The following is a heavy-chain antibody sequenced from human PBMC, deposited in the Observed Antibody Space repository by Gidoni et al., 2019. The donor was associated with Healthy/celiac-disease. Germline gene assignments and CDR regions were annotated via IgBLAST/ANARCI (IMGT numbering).Heavy chain of an antibody. V-gene: IGHV5-51*01. Sequence: EVQLVQSGAEVKKPGESLKISCKGSGYTFTSYWIGWVRQMPGKGLEWMWIIYPGDSDTRYSPSFQGQVTISADKSISTAYLQWSSLKASDTAMYYCARHLPDCGGDCALDYWGQGTLVTVSS. CDR2: IYPGDSDT. CDR1: GYTFTSYW. CDR3: ARHLPDCGGDCALDY. J-gene: IGHJ4*02. D-gene: IGHD2-21*01.